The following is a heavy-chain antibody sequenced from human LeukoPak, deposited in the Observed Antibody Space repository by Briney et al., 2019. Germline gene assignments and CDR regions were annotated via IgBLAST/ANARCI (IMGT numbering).Heavy chain of an antibody. CDR1: GYIFTNYG. Sequence: ASVNVSCKASGYIFTNYGISWVRQAPAQGLEWMGWISGYNGNTNYAQKVQGRVTMTADTSSATVYMELRSLTSDDTAMYYCAREKGSGWYFFDYWGQGTPVTVSS. CDR2: ISGYNGNT. D-gene: IGHD6-19*01. J-gene: IGHJ4*02. V-gene: IGHV1-18*01. CDR3: AREKGSGWYFFDY.